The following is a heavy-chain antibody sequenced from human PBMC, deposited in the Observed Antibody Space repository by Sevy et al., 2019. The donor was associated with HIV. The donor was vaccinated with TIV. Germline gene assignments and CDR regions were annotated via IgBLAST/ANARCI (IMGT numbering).Heavy chain of an antibody. V-gene: IGHV3-23*01. Sequence: GGSLRLSCAASGFIFNSYVMSWVRQAPGKGLEWVSSISGSGGYTYYADSVKGRFTISRDNSKNTLYLQMNSLRAEDTAVYYCARVSTYYYDSSGYFGAFDIWGQGTMVTVS. CDR2: ISGSGGYT. CDR1: GFIFNSYV. CDR3: ARVSTYYYDSSGYFGAFDI. D-gene: IGHD3-22*01. J-gene: IGHJ3*02.